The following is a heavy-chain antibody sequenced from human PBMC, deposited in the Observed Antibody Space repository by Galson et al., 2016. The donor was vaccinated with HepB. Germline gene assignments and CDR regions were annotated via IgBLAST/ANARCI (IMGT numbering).Heavy chain of an antibody. Sequence: SLRLSCAATGFPFSNYGMHWGRQAPGKGLEWAAVIPYDGTKKYYADSVKGRFTISRDNSKNTLYLQMNSLRVEDTAVYYCAWGMVFARHWGQGTLVTVSS. D-gene: IGHD2-8*01. CDR2: IPYDGTKK. J-gene: IGHJ4*02. V-gene: IGHV3-30*03. CDR3: AWGMVFARH. CDR1: GFPFSNYG.